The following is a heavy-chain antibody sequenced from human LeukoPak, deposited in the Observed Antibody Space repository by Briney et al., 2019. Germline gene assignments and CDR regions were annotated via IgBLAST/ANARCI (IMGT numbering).Heavy chain of an antibody. CDR2: IYYSGST. Sequence: SETLSLTCTVSGGSISSYYWSWIRQPPGKGLEWIGYIYYSGSTNYNPSLKSRVTTSVDTSKNQFSLKLSSVTAADTAVYYCARHYGTLWYYYYMDVWGKGTTVTVSS. J-gene: IGHJ6*03. CDR1: GGSISSYY. V-gene: IGHV4-59*01. D-gene: IGHD3-10*01. CDR3: ARHYGTLWYYYYMDV.